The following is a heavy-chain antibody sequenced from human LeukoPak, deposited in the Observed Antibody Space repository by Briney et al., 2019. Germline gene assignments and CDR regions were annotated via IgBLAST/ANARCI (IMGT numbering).Heavy chain of an antibody. CDR2: IYYSGST. J-gene: IGHJ3*02. CDR1: GGSISSGGYY. D-gene: IGHD2-2*01. V-gene: IGHV4-31*03. CDR3: ARLPPSTSTHAFDI. Sequence: SETLSLTCTVSGGSISSGGYYWSWLRQHPGKGLEWIGYIYYSGSTYYNPSLKSRVTISVDTSKNQFSLKLSSVTAADTAVYYCARLPPSTSTHAFDIWGQGTMVTVSS.